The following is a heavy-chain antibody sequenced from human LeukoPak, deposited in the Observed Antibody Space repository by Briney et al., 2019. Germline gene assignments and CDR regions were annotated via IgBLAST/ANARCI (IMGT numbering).Heavy chain of an antibody. J-gene: IGHJ6*03. CDR1: GYTFTGYY. Sequence: ASVKVSCKASGYTFTGYYLHWVRQAPGQGLEWMGCINPNTGATSYAQKLQGRVTMTTDTSTSTAYMELRSLRSDDTAVYYCARLGSPIYYYYIDVWGKGTTVTVSS. V-gene: IGHV1-2*02. CDR2: INPNTGAT. D-gene: IGHD1-26*01. CDR3: ARLGSPIYYYYIDV.